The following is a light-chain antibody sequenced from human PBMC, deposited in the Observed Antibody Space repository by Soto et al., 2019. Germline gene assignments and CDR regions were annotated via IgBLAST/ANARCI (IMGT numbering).Light chain of an antibody. V-gene: IGKV3-11*01. Sequence: EIVLTQSPATLSLSPGERAILSCRASQSVSRYLAWYQQTPGQAPRLLIYDASHSATGIPARFSGSGSGTDFTLTISSLEPEDFAVYDCQQRDIWPLTFGGGTKVEIK. CDR2: DAS. J-gene: IGKJ4*01. CDR3: QQRDIWPLT. CDR1: QSVSRY.